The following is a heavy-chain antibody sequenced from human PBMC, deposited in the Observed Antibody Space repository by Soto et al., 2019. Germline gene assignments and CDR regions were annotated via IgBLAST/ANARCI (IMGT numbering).Heavy chain of an antibody. J-gene: IGHJ6*02. D-gene: IGHD3-3*01. CDR2: IYTGGST. V-gene: IGHV4-4*07. CDR1: GGSISSYY. CDR3: ARDSDFWSGYIPRSGYYYGMDV. Sequence: PSETLSLTCTVSGGSISSYYWSWIRQPAGKGLEWIGRIYTGGSTNCNPSLKSRVTMSVDTSKNQFSLKLSSVTAADTAVYYCARDSDFWSGYIPRSGYYYGMDVWGQGTTVTVSS.